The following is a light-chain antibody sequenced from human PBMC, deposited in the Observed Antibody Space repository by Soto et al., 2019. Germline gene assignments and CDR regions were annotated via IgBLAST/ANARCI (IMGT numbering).Light chain of an antibody. V-gene: IGKV1-27*01. CDR2: GAS. Sequence: DIQMTQSPSSLSASVGDRVTMTCRASQGIIDYLAWYQQKPGQAPKLLIYGASTLQLGVPSRFRGTGAGTDFTLTISSLQPEDVGTYYCQKYSSAPRTFGQGTKVEIK. CDR1: QGIIDY. J-gene: IGKJ1*01. CDR3: QKYSSAPRT.